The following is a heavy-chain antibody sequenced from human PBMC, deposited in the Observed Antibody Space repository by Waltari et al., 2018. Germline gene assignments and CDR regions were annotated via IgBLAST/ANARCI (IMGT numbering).Heavy chain of an antibody. CDR2: IIPIVGTA. CDR3: ARGGPRWEDIWGSYRSKYNWFDP. J-gene: IGHJ5*02. Sequence: QVQLVQSGAEVKKPGASVKVSCKASGGTFSSYAISWVRQAPGQGLEWMGRIIPIVGTANYAQKVQGRVTITADKATSTADMELSSLRSEDTAVYYCARGGPRWEDIWGSYRSKYNWFDPWGQGTLVTVSS. D-gene: IGHD3-16*02. V-gene: IGHV1-69*06. CDR1: GGTFSSYA.